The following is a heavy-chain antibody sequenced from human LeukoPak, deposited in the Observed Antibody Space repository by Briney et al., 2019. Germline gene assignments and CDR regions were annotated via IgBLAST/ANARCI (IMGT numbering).Heavy chain of an antibody. CDR1: GGSVSGYY. D-gene: IGHD2-15*01. J-gene: IGHJ4*02. CDR3: ARIHRYCSGGACYVLDN. CDR2: VYYSGST. Sequence: TPSETLSLTCVVSGGSVSGYYWGWIQQPPGRGLEWIGYVYYSGSTNYNPSFKSRITISVDTSRNQFSLQLSSVTAADTAVYYCARIHRYCSGGACYVLDNWGQGTLVAVSS. V-gene: IGHV4-59*02.